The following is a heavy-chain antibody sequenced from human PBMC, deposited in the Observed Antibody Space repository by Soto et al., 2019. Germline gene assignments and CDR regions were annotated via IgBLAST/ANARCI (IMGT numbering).Heavy chain of an antibody. Sequence: PGGSLRLSCAASGFTFDDYAMHWVRQAPGKGLEWVSGISWNSGSIGYADSVKGRFTISRDNAKNSLYLQMNSLRAEDTALYYCEKARRTGETTYYDYWVQGTRVTVS. J-gene: IGHJ4*02. CDR1: GFTFDDYA. CDR3: EKARRTGETTYYDY. CDR2: ISWNSGSI. V-gene: IGHV3-9*01. D-gene: IGHD1-1*01.